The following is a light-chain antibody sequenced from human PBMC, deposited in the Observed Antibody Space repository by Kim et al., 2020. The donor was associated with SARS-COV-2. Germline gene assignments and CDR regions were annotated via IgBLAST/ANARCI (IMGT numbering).Light chain of an antibody. J-gene: IGKJ1*01. CDR3: QEGGT. CDR2: QVS. CDR1: QSISKW. Sequence: DIQMTQSPSTLSAAVGDRVTITCRASQSISKWLAWYQQKPGEGPKLLISQVSSLQSGVPSRFSASGSGTEFTLTISNLQPNDFATYYCQEGGTFGQGTKLEI. V-gene: IGKV1-5*03.